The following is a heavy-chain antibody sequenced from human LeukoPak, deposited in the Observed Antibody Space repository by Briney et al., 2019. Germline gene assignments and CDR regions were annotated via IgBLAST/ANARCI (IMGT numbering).Heavy chain of an antibody. CDR1: GFSFSGHW. V-gene: IGHV3-7*03. D-gene: IGHD5-18*01. Sequence: GGSLRLSCAASGFSFSGHWMNWVRQAPGKGLEWVANIKQDGSEKFYVDSVKGRFTISRDNAKNSLYLQMDSLKTEDTAVYYCTSQIQLWLPDYWGQGTLVTVSS. CDR2: IKQDGSEK. J-gene: IGHJ4*02. CDR3: TSQIQLWLPDY.